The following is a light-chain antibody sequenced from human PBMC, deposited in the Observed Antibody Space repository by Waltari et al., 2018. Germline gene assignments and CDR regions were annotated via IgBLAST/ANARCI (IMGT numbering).Light chain of an antibody. V-gene: IGLV2-14*01. CDR3: SSYTSSSTLG. CDR1: SSDVGGYNY. J-gene: IGLJ3*02. Sequence: QSALTQPASVSGSRGQSITISCTGTSSDVGGYNYVSWYQQHPGKAPKLIIYDVSKRPSGVSNRFSGSKSGNTASLTISGLQAEDEADYYCSSYTSSSTLGFGGGTKLTVL. CDR2: DVS.